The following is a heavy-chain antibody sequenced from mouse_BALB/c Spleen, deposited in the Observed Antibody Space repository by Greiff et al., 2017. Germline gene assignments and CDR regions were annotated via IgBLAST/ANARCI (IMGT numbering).Heavy chain of an antibody. V-gene: IGHV5-4*02. D-gene: IGHD2-1*01. CDR3: ARMDMDGNLAWFAY. CDR1: GFTFSDYY. CDR2: ISDGGSYT. Sequence: EVQGVESGGGLVKPGGSLKLSCAASGFTFSDYYMYWVRQTPGKGLEWVATISDGGSYTYYPDSVKGRFTISRDNAKNNLYLQMSSLKSEDTAMYYCARMDMDGNLAWFAYWGQGTLVTVSA. J-gene: IGHJ3*01.